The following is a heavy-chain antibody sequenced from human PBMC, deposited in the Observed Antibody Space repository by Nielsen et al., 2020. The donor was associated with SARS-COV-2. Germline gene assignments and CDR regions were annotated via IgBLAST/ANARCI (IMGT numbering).Heavy chain of an antibody. D-gene: IGHD2-21*02. J-gene: IGHJ4*02. CDR1: GVTLSASA. V-gene: IGHV3-73*01. CDR2: IRSKPNNDAA. CDR3: ARPRPTADPQG. Sequence: GESLKISCAASGVTLSASALHWVRQAPGKGLEWVGRIRSKPNNDAAAYATSVDGRFTISRDESKNTVYLHMNGLKTEDTAVYYCARPRPTADPQGWGQGTLVTVSS.